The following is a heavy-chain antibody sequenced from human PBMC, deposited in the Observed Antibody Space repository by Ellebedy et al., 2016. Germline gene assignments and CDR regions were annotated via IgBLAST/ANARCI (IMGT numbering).Heavy chain of an antibody. V-gene: IGHV3-30-3*01. J-gene: IGHJ2*01. Sequence: GGSLRLSXAASGFTFSSYWMHWVRQAPGKGLEWVAVISYDGSNKYYADSVKGRFTISRDNSKNTLYLQMNSLRAEDTAVYYCARDHGVAGTTDWYFDLWGRGTLVTVSS. CDR1: GFTFSSYW. D-gene: IGHD1-1*01. CDR2: ISYDGSNK. CDR3: ARDHGVAGTTDWYFDL.